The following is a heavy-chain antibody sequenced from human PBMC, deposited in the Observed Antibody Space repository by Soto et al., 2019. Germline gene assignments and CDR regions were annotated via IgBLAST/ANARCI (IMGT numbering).Heavy chain of an antibody. V-gene: IGHV3-21*01. Sequence: EVQLVESGGGLVKPGGSLRLSCAASGFTFSSYSMNWVRQAPGKGLEWVSSISSSSSYIYYADSVKGRFTISRDNAKNSLYLQMKSLRAEDTAVYYCARDSAEYSSSSNKAGYNWFDPWGQGNLVTVAS. CDR1: GFTFSSYS. CDR2: ISSSSSYI. CDR3: ARDSAEYSSSSNKAGYNWFDP. D-gene: IGHD6-6*01. J-gene: IGHJ5*02.